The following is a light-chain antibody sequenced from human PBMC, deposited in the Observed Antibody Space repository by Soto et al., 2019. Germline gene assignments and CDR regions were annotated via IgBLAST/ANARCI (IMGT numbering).Light chain of an antibody. Sequence: QSVLTQPPSVSGAPGQRVTISCTGSSSNIGAGYDVHWYQQLPGTAPKLLIYGNSNRPSGVPDRFSGSKSGTSASLAITGLQAGEEADYYCQSYDSSLSGNVVFGGGTKLTVL. V-gene: IGLV1-40*01. J-gene: IGLJ2*01. CDR3: QSYDSSLSGNVV. CDR2: GNS. CDR1: SSNIGAGYD.